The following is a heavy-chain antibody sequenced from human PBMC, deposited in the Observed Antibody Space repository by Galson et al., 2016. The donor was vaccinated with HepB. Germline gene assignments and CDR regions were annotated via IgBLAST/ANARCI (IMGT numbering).Heavy chain of an antibody. J-gene: IGHJ4*02. V-gene: IGHV6-1*01. CDR3: ARGHLVVPFSFNCDY. D-gene: IGHD2-15*01. Sequence: CAISGDSVSSKSAAWNWIRHSPSRGLEWLGRTYHTSNWYSDYAVSVKSRITINPDTSKNQFSLQLNSVTPEDTAVYYCARGHLVVPFSFNCDYWGQGSLVTVSS. CDR1: GDSVSSKSAA. CDR2: TYHTSNWYS.